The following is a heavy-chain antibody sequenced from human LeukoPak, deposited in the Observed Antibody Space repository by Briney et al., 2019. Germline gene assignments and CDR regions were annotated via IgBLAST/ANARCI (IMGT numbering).Heavy chain of an antibody. CDR1: GFTFNSYW. D-gene: IGHD2-21*02. V-gene: IGHV3-74*01. CDR2: INPDGSWT. J-gene: IGHJ5*02. Sequence: GGSLRLSCAASGFTFNSYWMVWFRQAPGKGLVWVSWINPDGSWTLHADSVKGRFAISRAYARNTLYLQMNSLRVEDTAMYYCARYEQRPGVTASDPWSQGTLVTVSS. CDR3: ARYEQRPGVTASDP.